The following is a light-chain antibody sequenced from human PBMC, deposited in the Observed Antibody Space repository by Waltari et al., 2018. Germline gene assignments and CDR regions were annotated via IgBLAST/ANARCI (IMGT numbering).Light chain of an antibody. Sequence: WYQHRPGKAPKLMIYNVNNRPSVVPDRFSGSKSANTASLTISGLQAEDEADYYCCSYAGGNTYVFGTGTKVTVL. J-gene: IGLJ1*01. CDR2: NVN. V-gene: IGLV2-11*01. CDR3: CSYAGGNTYV.